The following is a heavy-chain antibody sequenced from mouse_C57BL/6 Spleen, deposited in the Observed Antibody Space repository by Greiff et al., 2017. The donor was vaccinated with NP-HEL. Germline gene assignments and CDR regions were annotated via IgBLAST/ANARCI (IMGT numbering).Heavy chain of an antibody. V-gene: IGHV3-6*01. D-gene: IGHD1-1*01. Sequence: EVQLQESGPGLVKPSQSLSLTCSVTGYSITSGYYWNWIRQFPGNKLEWMGYISYDGSNNYNPSLKNRISITRDTSKNQFFLKLNSVTTEDTATYYCARDPTTVVGQWYFDVWGTGTTVTVSS. CDR3: ARDPTTVVGQWYFDV. CDR2: ISYDGSN. J-gene: IGHJ1*03. CDR1: GYSITSGYY.